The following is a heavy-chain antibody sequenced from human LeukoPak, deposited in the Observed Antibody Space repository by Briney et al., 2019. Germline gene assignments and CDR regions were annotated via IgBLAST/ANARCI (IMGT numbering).Heavy chain of an antibody. CDR2: ISGSGGST. V-gene: IGHV3-23*01. CDR3: AKRYSGWNFDY. CDR1: GFTFSSYT. D-gene: IGHD6-19*01. J-gene: IGHJ4*02. Sequence: PGGSLRLSCAASGFTFSSYTITWVRQAPGKGLEWVSSISGSGGSTYYADSVKGRFTISRDNSKNTLFLQMNSLRAEDTAIYYCAKRYSGWNFDYWGQGTLVTVSS.